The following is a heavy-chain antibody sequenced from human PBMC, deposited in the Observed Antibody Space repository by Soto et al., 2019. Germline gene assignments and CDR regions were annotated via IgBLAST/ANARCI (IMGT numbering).Heavy chain of an antibody. Sequence: GESLKISCKVSGYSFTSYWLSWVRQMPGKGLEWRGRIDPRGSCTNYSPAFQGHVTILVDKSIRTAYLEWSSLQASDSAIYYCASGATTFGGAHAYDVGGQGTVVTVSS. J-gene: IGHJ3*01. D-gene: IGHD3-3*01. V-gene: IGHV5-10-1*01. CDR3: ASGATTFGGAHAYDV. CDR2: IDPRGSCT. CDR1: GYSFTSYW.